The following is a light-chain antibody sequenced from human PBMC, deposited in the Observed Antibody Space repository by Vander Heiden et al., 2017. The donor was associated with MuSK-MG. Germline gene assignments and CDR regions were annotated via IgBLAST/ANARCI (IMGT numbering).Light chain of an antibody. CDR1: QSVSSY. CDR2: DAS. J-gene: IGKJ5*01. CDR3: QQRNNGHPSIT. Sequence: EIVLTQSPATLSLSSGERATLSCRASQSVSSYLAWYKQKPGQAPRLLIYDASNRATGITARFSGSGYGTDFTLTISSREPEDFAVYYGQQRNNGHPSITFGQGTRLEIK. V-gene: IGKV3-11*01.